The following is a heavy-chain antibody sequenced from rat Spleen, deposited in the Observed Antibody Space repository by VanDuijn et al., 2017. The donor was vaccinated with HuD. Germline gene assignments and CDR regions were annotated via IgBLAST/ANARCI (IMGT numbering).Heavy chain of an antibody. Sequence: EVQLVESGGGLVQPGRSLKLSCAASGFIFSNYDMAWVRQAPKKGLEWVATVIYDGSSTYYRDSVKGRFTISRDNAKSTLYLQMDSLRSEDTATYYCTTGYYDGYYLVFDYWGQGVMVTVSS. CDR3: TTGYYDGYYLVFDY. J-gene: IGHJ2*01. CDR1: GFIFSNYD. V-gene: IGHV5-7*01. CDR2: VIYDGSST. D-gene: IGHD1-12*03.